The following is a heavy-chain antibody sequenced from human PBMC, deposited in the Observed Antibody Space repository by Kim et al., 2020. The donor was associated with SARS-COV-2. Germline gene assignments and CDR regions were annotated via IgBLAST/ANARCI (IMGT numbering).Heavy chain of an antibody. V-gene: IGHV3-53*01. Sequence: GGSLRLSCAASGFTVSSNYMSWVRQAPGKGLEWVSVIYSGGSTFYADSAKGRFTIPRDNSENTLYLQMNSRRAEDTTVYYCARDLDYYGMDVWGQGTTATVSS. CDR2: IYSGGST. CDR1: GFTVSSNY. CDR3: ARDLDYYGMDV. J-gene: IGHJ6*02.